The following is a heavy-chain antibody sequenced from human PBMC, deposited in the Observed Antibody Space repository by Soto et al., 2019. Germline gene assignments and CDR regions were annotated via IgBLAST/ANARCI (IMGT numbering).Heavy chain of an antibody. CDR2: ISGSGVTT. CDR1: GFTFSSYA. Sequence: EVQLLESGGGLVQPGGSLRLSCAASGFTFSSYAMNWVRQAPGKGLEWVSGISGSGVTTYYADSVKGRFTISRDNSKNTVSVQMNSLRDDDTAVYYCAREPLLTESGPGGFDSWGQGVLVTVSS. D-gene: IGHD3-10*01. J-gene: IGHJ4*02. V-gene: IGHV3-23*01. CDR3: AREPLLTESGPGGFDS.